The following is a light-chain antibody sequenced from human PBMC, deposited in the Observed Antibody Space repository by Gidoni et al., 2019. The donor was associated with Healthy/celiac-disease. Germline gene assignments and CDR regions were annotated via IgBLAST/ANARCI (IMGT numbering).Light chain of an antibody. Sequence: DIQMISSPSSMSASVGDGVTITCQARQNISNYLNWYQQKPVKDPKLLIADESNLETVVPSRFSGSGSGTDFTFPISSLQPGDIATYYWQQYDNLPLTFGGGTKLEIK. J-gene: IGKJ4*01. CDR2: DES. CDR1: QNISNY. CDR3: QQYDNLPLT. V-gene: IGKV1-33*01.